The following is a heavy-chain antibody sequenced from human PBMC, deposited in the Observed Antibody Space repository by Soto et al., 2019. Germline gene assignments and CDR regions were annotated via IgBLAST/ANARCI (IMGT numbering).Heavy chain of an antibody. CDR2: IYYSGST. CDR1: GGSISSYY. CDR3: ARGSDGSSTSCYKIPWFDP. D-gene: IGHD2-2*02. J-gene: IGHJ5*02. V-gene: IGHV4-59*01. Sequence: SETLSLTCTVSGGSISSYYWSWIRQPPGKGLEWIGYIYYSGSTNYNPSLKSRVTISVDTSKNQFSLKLSSVTAADTAVYYCARGSDGSSTSCYKIPWFDPWGQGTLVTVPQ.